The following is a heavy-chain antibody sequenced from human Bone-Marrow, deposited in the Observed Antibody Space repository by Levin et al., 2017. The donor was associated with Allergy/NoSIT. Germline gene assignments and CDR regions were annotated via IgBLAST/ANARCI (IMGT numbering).Heavy chain of an antibody. Sequence: GGSLRLSCAASGFNFGDHAMHWVRQGPGKGLQWVSGISWNGAIIGYADSLKGRFTISRDNAKNSLYLEIYSLRPEDTAFHYCGKDVSHYDTSGYIDYWGQGTLVTVSS. V-gene: IGHV3-9*01. CDR3: GKDVSHYDTSGYIDY. CDR1: GFNFGDHA. J-gene: IGHJ4*02. CDR2: ISWNGAII. D-gene: IGHD3-22*01.